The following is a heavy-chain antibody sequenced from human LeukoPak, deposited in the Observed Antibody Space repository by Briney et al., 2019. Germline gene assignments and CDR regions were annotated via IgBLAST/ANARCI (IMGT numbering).Heavy chain of an antibody. CDR1: GYTFTSYG. CDR3: ATARGVGTTVDY. D-gene: IGHD2-8*01. J-gene: IGHJ4*02. Sequence: ASVKVSCKASGYTFTSYGISWVRPAPGQGLEWMGWISAYNGNTNYAQKLQGRVTMTTDTSTSTAYMELRSLRSDDTAVYYCATARGVGTTVDYWGQGTLVTVSS. V-gene: IGHV1-18*01. CDR2: ISAYNGNT.